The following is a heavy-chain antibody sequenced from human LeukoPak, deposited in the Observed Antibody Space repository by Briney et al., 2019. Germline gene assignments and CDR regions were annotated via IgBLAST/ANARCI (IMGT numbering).Heavy chain of an antibody. J-gene: IGHJ4*02. V-gene: IGHV4-4*09. Sequence: KPSETLSLTCTVSGGSISGAYWSWNRQPPGKGLGWIGYIYSSGITNYNPSLKSRVTMSVDTSKNQFSLNLSSVTAADTDVYYCARRIASAYVLDSWGQGTLVTVSS. D-gene: IGHD3-16*01. CDR1: GGSISGAY. CDR3: ARRIASAYVLDS. CDR2: IYSSGIT.